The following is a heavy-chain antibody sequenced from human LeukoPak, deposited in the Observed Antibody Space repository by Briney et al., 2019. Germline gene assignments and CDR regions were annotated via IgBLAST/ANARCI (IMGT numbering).Heavy chain of an antibody. Sequence: PGGSLRLSCAASGFTFTTYWMSWVRQAPGKGLEWVANIKQDGTEKYYVDSVKGRFTISRDNAKNSLYLQMNSLRAEDTAVYYCARDAYSGHYYYYMDVWGKGTTVTVSS. J-gene: IGHJ6*03. V-gene: IGHV3-7*01. CDR3: ARDAYSGHYYYYMDV. CDR2: IKQDGTEK. D-gene: IGHD6-13*01. CDR1: GFTFTTYW.